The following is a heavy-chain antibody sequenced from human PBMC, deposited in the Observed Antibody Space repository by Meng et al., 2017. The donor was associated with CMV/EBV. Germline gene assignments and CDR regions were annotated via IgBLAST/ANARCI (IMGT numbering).Heavy chain of an antibody. J-gene: IGHJ4*02. CDR3: AKDRGSGWYVFDY. Sequence: QFDRVEWGGRVCRPGGSLRLSVAASGFTFSSYGMHWVRQAPGKGLEWVAFIRYDGSNKYYADSVKGRFTISRDNSKNTLYLQMNSLRAEDTAVYYCAKDRGSGWYVFDYWGQGTLVTVSS. V-gene: IGHV3-30*02. CDR1: GFTFSSYG. D-gene: IGHD6-19*01. CDR2: IRYDGSNK.